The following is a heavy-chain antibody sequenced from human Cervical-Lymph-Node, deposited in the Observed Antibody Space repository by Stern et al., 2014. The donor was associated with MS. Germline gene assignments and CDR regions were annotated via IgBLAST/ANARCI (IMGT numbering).Heavy chain of an antibody. Sequence: VQLVQSGGGVVHPGTSRRLSCTAFGFTFSSWSVHWVRQAPGKGLEWVAGISQDGTFEDFTNSVKGRFTISRDTSKNTMYLHMDSLRREDTAVYYCTSGTSVAIAAFDIWGQGTMVAVS. J-gene: IGHJ3*02. D-gene: IGHD2-21*01. CDR1: GFTFSSWS. V-gene: IGHV3-30*14. CDR3: TSGTSVAIAAFDI. CDR2: ISQDGTFE.